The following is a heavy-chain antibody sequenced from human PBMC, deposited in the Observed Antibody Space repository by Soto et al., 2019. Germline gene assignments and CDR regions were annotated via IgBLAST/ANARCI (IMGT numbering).Heavy chain of an antibody. D-gene: IGHD3-16*02. CDR3: AKSGNHDYVWGSYRLDY. CDR1: AFTFSNYA. Sequence: GGSLRLSCAASAFTFSNYAMNWVRQAPGKGLEWVSGISGGVGSTYYTDSVRGRFTVSRDNSKNTVYLQMNSLRAEDTAVYYCAKSGNHDYVWGSYRLDYWGQGTLVTVSS. J-gene: IGHJ4*02. V-gene: IGHV3-23*01. CDR2: ISGGVGST.